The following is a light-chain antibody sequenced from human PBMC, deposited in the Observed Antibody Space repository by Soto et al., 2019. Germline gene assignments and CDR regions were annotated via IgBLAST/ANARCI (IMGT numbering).Light chain of an antibody. Sequence: IVLTQSPGTLSLSPGATATLSCRASESVRSNYLAWYQQKPGQAPRLLIFGAFNRVAGIPDRFIGSGSGTDFTLTISRLETEDFAVYYCQQYGGSPRYSFGQGTNLEIK. CDR1: ESVRSNY. CDR2: GAF. J-gene: IGKJ2*03. V-gene: IGKV3-20*01. CDR3: QQYGGSPRYS.